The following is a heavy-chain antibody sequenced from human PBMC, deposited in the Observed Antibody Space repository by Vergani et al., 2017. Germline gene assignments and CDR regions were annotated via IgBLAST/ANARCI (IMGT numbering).Heavy chain of an antibody. CDR2: ISGSGGST. D-gene: IGHD3-22*01. CDR3: AKDTRAITMIVVVSVGAFDI. J-gene: IGHJ3*02. V-gene: IGHV3-23*01. Sequence: EVQLLESGGGLVQPGGSLRLSCAASGFTFSSYAMSWVRQAPGKGLEWVSAISGSGGSTYYADSVKGRFTISRDNSKNTLDLQMNSLRAEDRAVYYCAKDTRAITMIVVVSVGAFDIWGQGTMVTVSS. CDR1: GFTFSSYA.